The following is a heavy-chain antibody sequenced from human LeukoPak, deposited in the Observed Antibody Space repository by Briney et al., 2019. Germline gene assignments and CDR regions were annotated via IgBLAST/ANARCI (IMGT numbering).Heavy chain of an antibody. Sequence: SETLSLTCTVSGGSISSYYWSWIRQPAGKGLEWIGRIYTSGSTNYNPSLKSRVTMSVDTYKNQFSLKLSSVTAADTAVYYCARGRVVGATVIGWFDPWGQGTLVTVSS. CDR2: IYTSGST. CDR3: ARGRVVGATVIGWFDP. J-gene: IGHJ5*02. CDR1: GGSISSYY. D-gene: IGHD1-26*01. V-gene: IGHV4-4*07.